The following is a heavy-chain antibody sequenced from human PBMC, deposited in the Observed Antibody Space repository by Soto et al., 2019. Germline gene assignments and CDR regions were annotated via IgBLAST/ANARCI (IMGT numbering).Heavy chain of an antibody. V-gene: IGHV4-30-2*01. CDR2: IYHSGST. CDR3: ARVRTFCSSTSCYLDP. D-gene: IGHD2-2*01. J-gene: IGHJ5*02. Sequence: SETLSLTCTVSGGSITSGGYSWSWIRQPPGKGLEWIGYIYHSGSTYYNPSLKSRVTISVDRSKNQFSLKLSSVTAADTAVYYCARVRTFCSSTSCYLDPWGQGTLVTVSS. CDR1: GGSITSGGYS.